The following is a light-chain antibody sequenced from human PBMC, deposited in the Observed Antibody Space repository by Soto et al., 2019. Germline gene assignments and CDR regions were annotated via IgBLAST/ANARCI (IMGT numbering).Light chain of an antibody. Sequence: EIVLTQSPGTLSLSPGERATLSCRASQSVRSNYLAWYQRKPGQAPRLLIYGASTRATGIPDRFSGTGSGTHFTLTISRLEPDDFAVYYCQQYGGSPYTFGQRPKLEIK. CDR3: QQYGGSPYT. CDR2: GAS. V-gene: IGKV3-20*01. J-gene: IGKJ2*01. CDR1: QSVRSNY.